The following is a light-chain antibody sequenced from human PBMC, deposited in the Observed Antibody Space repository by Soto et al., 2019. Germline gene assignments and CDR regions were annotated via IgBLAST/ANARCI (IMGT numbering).Light chain of an antibody. CDR1: QGIAIW. CDR2: DAS. Sequence: IQITHPPSTLSASVGARVTIICRASQGIAIWLSWYQQKPGKAPNLIIYDASNLKSGVPSRFSGSCSGTEFTLTISSLQPEDFARYYCQQHRSYPVTLGGGTKVDIK. J-gene: IGKJ4*01. CDR3: QQHRSYPVT. V-gene: IGKV1-5*02.